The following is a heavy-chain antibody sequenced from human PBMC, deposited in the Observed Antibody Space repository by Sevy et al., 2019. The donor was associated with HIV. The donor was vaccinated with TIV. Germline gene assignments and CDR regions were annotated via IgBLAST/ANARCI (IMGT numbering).Heavy chain of an antibody. CDR1: GFTFSNYW. Sequence: GGSLRLSCAASGFTFSNYWMHWVRQVPGKGPTWVSNIRGDGTTTFYADSVKGRFTISRDNAKNTLYLQMNNLRAEDTGTYYCARYAYDSNFDYWGQGTLVTVSS. CDR3: ARYAYDSNFDY. J-gene: IGHJ4*02. D-gene: IGHD3-16*01. V-gene: IGHV3-74*01. CDR2: IRGDGTTT.